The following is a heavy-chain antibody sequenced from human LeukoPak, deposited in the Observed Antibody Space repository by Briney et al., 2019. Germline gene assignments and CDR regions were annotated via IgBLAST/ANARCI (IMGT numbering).Heavy chain of an antibody. D-gene: IGHD1-26*01. Sequence: PGGSLRLSCATSGFTFGDYAMSWVRQTPGKGLEWVGLIRSKAYGATTEYAPSVKGRFTILRDDSKNIAYLQMNSLKTEDTALYYCSRHTGRSHWRLDSWGQGTLVIVSS. CDR1: GFTFGDYA. V-gene: IGHV3-49*04. J-gene: IGHJ4*02. CDR2: IRSKAYGATT. CDR3: SRHTGRSHWRLDS.